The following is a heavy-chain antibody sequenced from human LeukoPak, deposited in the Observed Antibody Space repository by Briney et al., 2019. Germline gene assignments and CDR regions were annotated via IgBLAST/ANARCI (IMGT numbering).Heavy chain of an antibody. CDR1: GGSISSSSYY. J-gene: IGHJ6*03. CDR2: INHSGST. CDR3: ARRKGPWQINYYYYYMDV. V-gene: IGHV4-39*07. D-gene: IGHD5-24*01. Sequence: PSETLPLTCTVSGGSISSSSYYWSWIRQPPGKGLEWIGEINHSGSTNYNPSLKSRVTISVDTSKNQFSLKLSSVTAADTAVYYCARRKGPWQINYYYYYMDVWGKGTTVTVSS.